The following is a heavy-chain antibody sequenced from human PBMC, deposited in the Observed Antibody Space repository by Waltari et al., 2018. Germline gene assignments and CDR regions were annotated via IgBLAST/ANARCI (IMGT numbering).Heavy chain of an antibody. J-gene: IGHJ2*01. CDR3: AREPIVGATAFWYFDL. Sequence: QVQLQESGPGLVKPSETLSLTCTVSGYSISSGYYWGWIRQPPGKGLEWIGSIYHSGSTYYNPSLKSRVTISVDTSKNQFSLKLSSVTAADTAVYYCAREPIVGATAFWYFDLRGRGTLVTVSS. CDR2: IYHSGST. CDR1: GYSISSGYY. D-gene: IGHD1-26*01. V-gene: IGHV4-38-2*02.